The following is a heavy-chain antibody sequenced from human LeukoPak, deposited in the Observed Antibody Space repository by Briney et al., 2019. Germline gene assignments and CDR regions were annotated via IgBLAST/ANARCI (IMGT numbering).Heavy chain of an antibody. V-gene: IGHV3-48*04. CDR2: ISPGGNTI. Sequence: GGSLRLSCAGSGFIFRSHGMIWVRQAPGRGLEWVSYISPGGNTIYYADSMKGRFTVSRDDAKNSLSLHMNSLRAEDTAVYYCARVRGPTVTTMYFDYWGQGTLVTVSS. CDR1: GFIFRSHG. CDR3: ARVRGPTVTTMYFDY. D-gene: IGHD4-17*01. J-gene: IGHJ4*02.